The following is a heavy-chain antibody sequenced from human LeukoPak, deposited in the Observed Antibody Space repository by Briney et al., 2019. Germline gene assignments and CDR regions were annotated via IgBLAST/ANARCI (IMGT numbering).Heavy chain of an antibody. CDR3: AREKAPPKSGQAWFDP. J-gene: IGHJ5*02. Sequence: GSSVTVSCKASGGTFSIYAISWVRQAPGQGREWMGGIIPIFGTANYAQKFQGRVTITTDESTSTAYMELSSLRSEDTAVYYCAREKAPPKSGQAWFDPWGQGTLVTVSS. CDR1: GGTFSIYA. V-gene: IGHV1-69*05. CDR2: IIPIFGTA.